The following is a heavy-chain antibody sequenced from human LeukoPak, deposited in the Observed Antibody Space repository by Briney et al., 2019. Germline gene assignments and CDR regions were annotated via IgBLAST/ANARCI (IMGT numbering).Heavy chain of an antibody. J-gene: IGHJ4*02. CDR2: IYTSGST. CDR3: ARESLYYYGSGSYRIYDY. Sequence: SQTLSLTCTVSGGSIGSGSYYWSWIRQPAGKGLEWIGRIYTSGSTNYNPSLKSRVTISVDTSKNQFSLKLSSVTAADTAVYYCARESLYYYGSGSYRIYDYWGQGTLVTVSS. CDR1: GGSIGSGSYY. V-gene: IGHV4-61*02. D-gene: IGHD3-10*01.